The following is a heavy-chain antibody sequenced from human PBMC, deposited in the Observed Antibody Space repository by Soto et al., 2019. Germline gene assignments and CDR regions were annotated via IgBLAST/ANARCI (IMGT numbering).Heavy chain of an antibody. V-gene: IGHV3-53*01. D-gene: IGHD3-10*01. J-gene: IGHJ4*02. CDR3: VKEFRGAFDY. CDR1: GVTVNINF. CDR2: IFSGGNA. Sequence: GGSLRLSCAVSGVTVNINFMSWVRQAPGKGLEWVSVIFSGGNADYADSVKGRFIMSRDISKNTLYLQMNSLRAEDTAVYFCVKEFRGAFDYWGQGTLVTVSS.